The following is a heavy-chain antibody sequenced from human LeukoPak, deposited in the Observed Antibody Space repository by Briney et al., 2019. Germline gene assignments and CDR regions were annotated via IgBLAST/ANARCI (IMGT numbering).Heavy chain of an antibody. Sequence: ASVKVSCKASGYTFTGYYMHWVRQAPGQGLEWMGWINPNSGDTNYAQKFQGRVTMTRDTSISTAYMELSRLRSDDTAVYYCARDSIVYYYDSSGYYYNSFDYWGQGSLVTVSS. J-gene: IGHJ4*02. CDR2: INPNSGDT. CDR1: GYTFTGYY. V-gene: IGHV1-2*02. D-gene: IGHD3-22*01. CDR3: ARDSIVYYYDSSGYYYNSFDY.